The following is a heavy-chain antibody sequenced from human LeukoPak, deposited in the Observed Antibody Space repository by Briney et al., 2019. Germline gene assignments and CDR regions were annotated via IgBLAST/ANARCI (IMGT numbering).Heavy chain of an antibody. CDR1: GGSFSGYY. CDR3: ARPYYDSSGYWAY. D-gene: IGHD3-22*01. J-gene: IGHJ4*02. V-gene: IGHV4-34*01. Sequence: SETLSLTCAVYGGSFSGYYWSWIRQPPGKGLEWIGEINHSGSTNYNPSLKSRVTISVDTSKNQFSLKLSSVTAADTAVYYCARPYYDSSGYWAYWGQGTLVTVSS. CDR2: INHSGST.